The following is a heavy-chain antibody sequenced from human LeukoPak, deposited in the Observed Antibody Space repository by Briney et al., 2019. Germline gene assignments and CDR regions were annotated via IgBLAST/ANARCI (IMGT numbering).Heavy chain of an antibody. CDR1: GGSISSGGYY. D-gene: IGHD3-3*01. Sequence: SETLSLTCTVSGGSISSGGYYWSWIRQHPGKGLEWIGYIYYSGSTYYNPSLESRVTISVDTSKNRFSLKRSSVTAADTAVYYCARDGRLRFLEWSEMDVWGKGTTVTVSS. CDR2: IYYSGST. J-gene: IGHJ6*04. V-gene: IGHV4-31*03. CDR3: ARDGRLRFLEWSEMDV.